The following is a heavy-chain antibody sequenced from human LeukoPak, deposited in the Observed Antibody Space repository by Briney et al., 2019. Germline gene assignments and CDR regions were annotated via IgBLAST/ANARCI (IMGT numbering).Heavy chain of an antibody. V-gene: IGHV3-74*01. CDR2: VNSDGSST. Sequence: GGSLRLSCAASGFTFSSYWMHWVRQAPGKGLVWVSRVNSDGSSTDYADSVKGRFTISRDNAKNTLYLQMNSLRAGDTAVYYCTRDLPRVRYCSGGTCGHWGQGTLVTVSS. CDR1: GFTFSSYW. J-gene: IGHJ4*02. CDR3: TRDLPRVRYCSGGTCGH. D-gene: IGHD2-15*01.